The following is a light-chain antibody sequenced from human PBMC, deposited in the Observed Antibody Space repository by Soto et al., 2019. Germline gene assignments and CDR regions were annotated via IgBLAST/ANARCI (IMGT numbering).Light chain of an antibody. J-gene: IGKJ4*01. CDR2: AAS. V-gene: IGKV3-15*01. CDR1: QSVSSN. CDR3: QQYNNWPPLT. Sequence: EIVMTQSPATLSVSPGEGATLSCRASQSVSSNLAWYQQKPGQAPRLLIYAASTRATGIPASFSGSGSGTEFTLTISSLQSEDFSVYYCQQYNNWPPLTFGGGTKVEIK.